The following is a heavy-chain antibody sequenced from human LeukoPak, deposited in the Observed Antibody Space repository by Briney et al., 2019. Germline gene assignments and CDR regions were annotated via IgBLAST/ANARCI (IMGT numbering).Heavy chain of an antibody. CDR3: ARGYSSGWFEGFDY. CDR2: IIPIFGTA. J-gene: IGHJ4*02. CDR1: GGTFSSYA. D-gene: IGHD6-19*01. Sequence: ASVKVSCKASGGTFSSYAISWVRQAPGQGLEWMGGIIPIFGTANYAQKFQGRVTITADESTSTAYMELSSLRSEDTAVYYCARGYSSGWFEGFDYWGQGTLVTVSS. V-gene: IGHV1-69*13.